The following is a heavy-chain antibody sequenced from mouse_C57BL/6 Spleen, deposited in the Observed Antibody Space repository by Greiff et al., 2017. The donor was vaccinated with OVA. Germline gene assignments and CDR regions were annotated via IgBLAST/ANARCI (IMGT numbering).Heavy chain of an antibody. D-gene: IGHD1-1*01. CDR3: ASYGSSYGWFAY. Sequence: VQLQQSGPELVKPGASVKISCKASGYAFSSSWMNWVKQRPGKGLEWIGRIYPGDGDTNYNGKFKGKATLTADKSSSTAYMQLSSLTSEDSAVYFCASYGSSYGWFAYWGQGTLVTVSA. CDR1: GYAFSSSW. CDR2: IYPGDGDT. J-gene: IGHJ3*01. V-gene: IGHV1-82*01.